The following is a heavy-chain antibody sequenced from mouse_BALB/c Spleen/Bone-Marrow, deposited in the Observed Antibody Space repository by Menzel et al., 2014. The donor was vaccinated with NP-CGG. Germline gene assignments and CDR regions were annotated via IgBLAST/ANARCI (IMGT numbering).Heavy chain of an antibody. CDR2: ILPGSGST. D-gene: IGHD1-1*01. V-gene: IGHV1-9*01. CDR1: GYTFSSYW. J-gene: IGHJ4*01. Sequence: VKLMESGAELMKPGASVKMSCKATGYTFSSYWIEWVKQRPGHGLEWIGEILPGSGSTNYNEKFKGKATFTADTSSNTAYMQLSSLTSEDSAVYYCAREDIATVVEMDYWGQGTSVTVSS. CDR3: AREDIATVVEMDY.